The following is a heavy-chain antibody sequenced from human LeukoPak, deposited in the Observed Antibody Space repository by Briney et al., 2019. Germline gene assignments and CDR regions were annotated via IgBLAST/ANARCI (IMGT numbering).Heavy chain of an antibody. D-gene: IGHD2-2*01. CDR1: RFTFSSYW. V-gene: IGHV3-74*01. Sequence: GGSLRLSCAASRFTFSSYWMHWVRQAPGKGLVWVSRINSDGSSTSYADSVKGRFTISRDNAKNTLYLQMNSLRAEDTAVYYCARETDCSSTSCYAGSDYWGQGTLVTVSS. CDR2: INSDGSST. CDR3: ARETDCSSTSCYAGSDY. J-gene: IGHJ4*02.